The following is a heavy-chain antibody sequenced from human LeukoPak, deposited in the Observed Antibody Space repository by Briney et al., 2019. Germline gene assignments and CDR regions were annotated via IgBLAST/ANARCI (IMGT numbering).Heavy chain of an antibody. V-gene: IGHV1-2*02. CDR1: GYTFTGYY. J-gene: IGHJ4*02. CDR2: INPKSGVT. CDR3: AREGYCSGTNCPVEY. Sequence: ASVKVSCKASGYTFTGYYMYWVRQAPGQGLEWMGWINPKSGVTNYAQNFQGRVTMTRDTSNRTAYMELSRLRSDGTALYYCAREGYCSGTNCPVEYWGQGTLVTVSS. D-gene: IGHD2-15*01.